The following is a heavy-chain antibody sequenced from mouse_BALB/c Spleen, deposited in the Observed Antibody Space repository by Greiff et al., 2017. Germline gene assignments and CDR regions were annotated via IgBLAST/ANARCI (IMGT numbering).Heavy chain of an antibody. CDR3: AREEGRSYGS. D-gene: IGHD1-1*01. CDR1: GYSITSGYY. J-gene: IGHJ3*01. Sequence: ESGPGLVKPSQSLSLTCSVTGYSITSGYYWNWIRQFPGNKLEWMGYISYDGSNNYNPSLKNRISITRDTSKNQFFLKLNSVTTEDTATYYCAREEGRSYGSWGQGTLVTVSA. CDR2: ISYDGSN. V-gene: IGHV3-6*02.